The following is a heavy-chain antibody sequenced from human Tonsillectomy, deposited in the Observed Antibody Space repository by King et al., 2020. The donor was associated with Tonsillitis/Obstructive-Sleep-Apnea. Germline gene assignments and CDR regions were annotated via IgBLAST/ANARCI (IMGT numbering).Heavy chain of an antibody. Sequence: QLVQSGAEVRKPGASVKVSCKASGGTFSSYAITWVRQAPGQGLEWMGGMIPIFGKANYAQKFQGRVTITSDESTSTGYMDLSSLRSEDTAVYYCARARIFGVVNGYFMDVWGKGTTVTVSS. CDR1: GGTFSSYA. D-gene: IGHD3-3*01. V-gene: IGHV1-69*01. CDR3: ARARIFGVVNGYFMDV. CDR2: MIPIFGKA. J-gene: IGHJ6*03.